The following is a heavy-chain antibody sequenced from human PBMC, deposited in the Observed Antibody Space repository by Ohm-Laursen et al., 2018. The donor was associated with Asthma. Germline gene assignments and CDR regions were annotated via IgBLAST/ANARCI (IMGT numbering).Heavy chain of an antibody. CDR1: GGSISSYY. D-gene: IGHD3-10*01. CDR2: IYYSGST. CDR3: ASTYYYGSGSYYTYDY. Sequence: SETLSLTCAVSGGSISSYYWSWIRQPPGKGLEWIGYIYYSGSTNYNPSLKSRVTISVDTSKNQFSLKLSSVTAADTAVYYCASTYYYGSGSYYTYDYWGQGALVTVSS. J-gene: IGHJ4*02. V-gene: IGHV4-59*01.